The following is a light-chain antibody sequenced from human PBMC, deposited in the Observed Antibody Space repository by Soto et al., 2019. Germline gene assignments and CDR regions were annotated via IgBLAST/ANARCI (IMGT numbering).Light chain of an antibody. J-gene: IGKJ5*01. V-gene: IGKV3-11*01. Sequence: EILLTQSPATLSLSPGERATLSCRASQSVSSYLAWYQQKPGQAPRLLIYDASNRANGIPARFSGSGSGTDFTLTLRSLEPEDFAFYYCQQRSNWHPITFGQGTRLEIK. CDR2: DAS. CDR1: QSVSSY. CDR3: QQRSNWHPIT.